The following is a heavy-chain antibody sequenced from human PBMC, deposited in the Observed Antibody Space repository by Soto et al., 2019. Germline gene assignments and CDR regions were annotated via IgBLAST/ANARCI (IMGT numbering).Heavy chain of an antibody. V-gene: IGHV1-8*01. CDR3: ATAKVAAAGSLLFAY. CDR1: GYTFTSYD. CDR2: MNPNSGNT. J-gene: IGHJ4*02. Sequence: ASVKVSCKASGYTFTSYDINWVRQATGQGLEWMGWMNPNSGNTGYAQKFQGRVTMTRNTSISTAYMELSSLRSEDTAVYYCATAKVAAAGSLLFAYWGQGTLVTVSS. D-gene: IGHD6-13*01.